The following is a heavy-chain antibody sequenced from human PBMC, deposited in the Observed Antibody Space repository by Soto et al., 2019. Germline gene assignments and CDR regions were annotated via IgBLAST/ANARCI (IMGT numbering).Heavy chain of an antibody. D-gene: IGHD6-19*01. J-gene: IGHJ4*02. V-gene: IGHV1-18*01. CDR3: VRFASSGWYTGGY. Sequence: QILLVQSGAEVKKPGASVKVSCKASGYTFTNYDIGWVRQAPGQGLEWMGWISPYSGNTKYAQKSQCRVSITTDTSTTTAYMELRRLRSDDADVFYCVRFASSGWYTGGYWGQGTLVTVSS. CDR1: GYTFTNYD. CDR2: ISPYSGNT.